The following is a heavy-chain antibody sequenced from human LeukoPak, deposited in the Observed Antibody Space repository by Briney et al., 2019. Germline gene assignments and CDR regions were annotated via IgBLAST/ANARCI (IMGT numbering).Heavy chain of an antibody. CDR3: ARDTIYGSWVWGYYYYYMDV. V-gene: IGHV3-21*01. CDR1: GFTFSSYS. J-gene: IGHJ6*03. D-gene: IGHD3-10*01. CDR2: ISSSSYI. Sequence: KAGGSLRLSCAASGFTFSSYSMNWVRQAPGKGLEWVSSISSSSYIYYADSVKGRFTISRDNAKNSLYLQMNSLRAEDTAVYYCARDTIYGSWVWGYYYYYMDVWGKGTTVTISS.